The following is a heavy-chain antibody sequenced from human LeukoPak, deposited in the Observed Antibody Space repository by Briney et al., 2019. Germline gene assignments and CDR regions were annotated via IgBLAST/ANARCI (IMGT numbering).Heavy chain of an antibody. J-gene: IGHJ4*02. CDR1: GYSTSSGYY. D-gene: IGHD5-18*01. V-gene: IGHV4-38-2*01. CDR2: IYHSGST. CDR3: ARHGVDTAMVTIDY. Sequence: SETLCLTCAVSGYSTSSGYYWGWIRQPPGKGLEWIGSIYHSGSTYYNPSPKSRVTISVDTSKNQFSLKLSSVTAADTAVYYCARHGVDTAMVTIDYWGQGTLVTVSS.